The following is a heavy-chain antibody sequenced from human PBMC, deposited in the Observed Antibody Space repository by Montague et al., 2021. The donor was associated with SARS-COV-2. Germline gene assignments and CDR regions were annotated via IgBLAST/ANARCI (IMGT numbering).Heavy chain of an antibody. Sequence: SETLSLTCAVSGGSLSTPHYWSWVRQPPGKGLEWIGEVHHSGNANYNASFNGRATISVDKSKNQFSLTLTSVTAADTAVYYCACDRITRGWLDPGGQGTLVTVSS. D-gene: IGHD7-27*01. V-gene: IGHV4-4*02. CDR3: ACDRITRGWLDP. CDR1: GGSLSTPHY. J-gene: IGHJ5*02. CDR2: VHHSGNA.